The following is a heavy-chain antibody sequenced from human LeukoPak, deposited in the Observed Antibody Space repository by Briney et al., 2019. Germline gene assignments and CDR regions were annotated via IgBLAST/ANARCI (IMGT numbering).Heavy chain of an antibody. CDR3: ARGRGSCSSTSCYILDY. CDR1: GGSFSGYY. Sequence: SETLSLTCAVYGGSFSGYYWSWIRQPPGKGLEWIGEINHGGSTNYNPSLKSRVTISVDTSKNQFSLKLSSVTAADTAVYYCARGRGSCSSTSCYILDYWGKGTLVTVSS. J-gene: IGHJ4*02. CDR2: INHGGST. V-gene: IGHV4-34*01. D-gene: IGHD2-2*02.